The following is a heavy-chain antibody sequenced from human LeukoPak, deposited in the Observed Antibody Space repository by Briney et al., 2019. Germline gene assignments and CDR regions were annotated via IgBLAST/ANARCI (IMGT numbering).Heavy chain of an antibody. CDR3: ARGMGANFDAFDI. Sequence: SETLSLTCTVSGGSISSYYWSWIRQPPGKGLEWIGYIYYSGSTNYNPSLKSRVTISVDTSKNQFSLKLSSVTAADTAVYYCARGMGANFDAFDIWGQGTMVTVSS. V-gene: IGHV4-59*01. CDR1: GGSISSYY. CDR2: IYYSGST. D-gene: IGHD1-26*01. J-gene: IGHJ3*02.